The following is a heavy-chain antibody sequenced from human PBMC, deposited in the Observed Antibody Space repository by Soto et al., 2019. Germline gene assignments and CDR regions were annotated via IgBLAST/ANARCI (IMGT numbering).Heavy chain of an antibody. CDR2: IYHSGST. J-gene: IGHJ4*02. CDR3: ARASRLFRVGH. D-gene: IGHD3-10*01. CDR1: SGSISSSNW. V-gene: IGHV4-4*02. Sequence: SETLSLTCAVSSGSISSSNWWSWVRQPPGKGLEWIGEIYHSGSTNYNPSLKSRVTISVDKSKNQFSLNLTSVTAADTATYYCARASRLFRVGHWGQGFQVTVSS.